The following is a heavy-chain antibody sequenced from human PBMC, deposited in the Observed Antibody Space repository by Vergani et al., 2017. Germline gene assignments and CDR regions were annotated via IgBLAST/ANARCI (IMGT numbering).Heavy chain of an antibody. D-gene: IGHD3-22*01. V-gene: IGHV4-38-2*02. J-gene: IGHJ4*02. Sequence: QVQLQESGPGLVKPSETLSLTCTVSGYSISSGHYWGWIRQPPGKGLEWLGSIYHSGSTYYNPSLKSRVTISVDTSKNQFSLQLSSVTAADTAVYYCAGVPITMIPFDYWGQGTLVTVSS. CDR3: AGVPITMIPFDY. CDR2: IYHSGST. CDR1: GYSISSGHY.